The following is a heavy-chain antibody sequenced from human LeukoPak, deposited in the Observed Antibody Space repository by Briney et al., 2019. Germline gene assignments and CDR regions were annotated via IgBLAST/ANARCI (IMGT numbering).Heavy chain of an antibody. D-gene: IGHD4-17*01. Sequence: QPGGSLRLSCIASGFTISSYWMTWVRQAPGKGLEWVANIKEDGSAKYYVDSVEGRFMISRDNAKNLLYLQMNSLRVEDTAMYYCARYSWTGTTRLWGQGTLVTVSS. CDR1: GFTISSYW. CDR3: ARYSWTGTTRL. CDR2: IKEDGSAK. J-gene: IGHJ4*02. V-gene: IGHV3-7*01.